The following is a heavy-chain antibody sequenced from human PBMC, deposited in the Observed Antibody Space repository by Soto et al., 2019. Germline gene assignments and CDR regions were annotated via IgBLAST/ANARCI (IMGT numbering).Heavy chain of an antibody. V-gene: IGHV3-21*01. CDR3: ASPRDYCVTTSNCFIAFDI. D-gene: IGHD4-17*01. Sequence: AQLVESGGSLVKPGGSLRLSCAASGFSFGDYIMNWVRQAPGRGLEWVASISHSGSYIFYADSVKGRFTISRDNSRDSVYLRMNSLRVDDTAIYYCASPRDYCVTTSNCFIAFDIWGQGTRVTVSS. CDR1: GFSFGDYI. J-gene: IGHJ3*02. CDR2: ISHSGSYI.